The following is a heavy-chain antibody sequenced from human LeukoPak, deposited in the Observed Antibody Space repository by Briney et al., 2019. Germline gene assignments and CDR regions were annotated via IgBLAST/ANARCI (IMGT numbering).Heavy chain of an antibody. J-gene: IGHJ4*02. CDR2: ISSSSSYI. CDR3: ARCYYDSSGYRPIDY. Sequence: PGGSLRLSCAASGFTFSSYSMNWVRQAPGKGLEWVSSISSSSSYIYYADSVKGRFTISRDNAKNSPYLQMNSLRAEDTAVYYCARCYYDSSGYRPIDYWGQGTLVTVSS. D-gene: IGHD3-22*01. V-gene: IGHV3-21*01. CDR1: GFTFSSYS.